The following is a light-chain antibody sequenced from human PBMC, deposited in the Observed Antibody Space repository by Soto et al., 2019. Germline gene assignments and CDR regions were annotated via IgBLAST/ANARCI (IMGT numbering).Light chain of an antibody. CDR3: QHYGSSQIT. Sequence: IVLTQSPGTLSLSPGDRATLSCRATQSFSINYLAWYQQKPGQAPRLVIYGASNRATGIPDRFSGSGSGTEFSLTISGLEPEDFAVYFCQHYGSSQITFGQGTRLEIK. J-gene: IGKJ5*01. V-gene: IGKV3-20*01. CDR1: QSFSINY. CDR2: GAS.